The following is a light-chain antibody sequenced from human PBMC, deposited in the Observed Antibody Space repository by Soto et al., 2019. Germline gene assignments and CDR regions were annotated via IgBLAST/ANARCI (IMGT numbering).Light chain of an antibody. J-gene: IGKJ2*01. CDR2: GAS. V-gene: IGKV3-20*01. CDR1: QSVRNSY. CDR3: QQYGSSPYT. Sequence: EILLTQSPGTLSLSPGERATLSCRASQSVRNSYLAWYQQKPGQAPRLLIYGASGRATGIPDRFSGSGSGTDFTLTFSRLEPEDFAVYYCQQYGSSPYTFGQGTKLEI.